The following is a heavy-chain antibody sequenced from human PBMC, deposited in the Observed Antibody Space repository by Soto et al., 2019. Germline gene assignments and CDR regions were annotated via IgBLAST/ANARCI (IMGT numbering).Heavy chain of an antibody. CDR1: GFTFSNYA. J-gene: IGHJ5*02. CDR2: ISSSSNYI. CDR3: ARGRVYVGNSHPGWLDT. D-gene: IGHD5-12*01. V-gene: IGHV3-21*01. Sequence: GGSLRLSCAASGFTFSNYAMNWVRQAPGKGLEWVASISSSSNYIYYADSLKGRFTVSRDNAKNSLHLQVDSLRAEDTAVYYCARGRVYVGNSHPGWLDTWGQGTPVTVSS.